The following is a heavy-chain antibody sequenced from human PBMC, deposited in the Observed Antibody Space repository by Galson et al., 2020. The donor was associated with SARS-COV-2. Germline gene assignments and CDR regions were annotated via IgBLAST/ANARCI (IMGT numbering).Heavy chain of an antibody. CDR3: ARGFDGLYDSSGCFGLGVFFYYGLDV. J-gene: IGHJ6*02. CDR2: INLSGRT. CDR1: GGSFSGYS. Sequence: PSETLSLTCAVFGGSFSGYSWTWIRQPPGKGLEWIGEINLSGRTRYNPSLKSRVSMPVDTSKNQFSLRLSSVTAADTAVYYCARGFDGLYDSSGCFGLGVFFYYGLDVWGQGTTVSVSS. D-gene: IGHD3-22*01. V-gene: IGHV4-34*01.